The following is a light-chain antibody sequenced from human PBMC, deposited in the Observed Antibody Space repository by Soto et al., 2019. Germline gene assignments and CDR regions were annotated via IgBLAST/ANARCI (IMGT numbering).Light chain of an antibody. CDR3: SSCTSSSTVV. Sequence: QSVLTQPASVSGSPGQSITISCTGTSSDVGGYNYVSWYQQNPGKAPKLMIYEVSNRPSGVSNRFSGSESGNTASLTISGLQAEDEADYFCSSCTSSSTVVFGGGTKLTVL. V-gene: IGLV2-14*01. J-gene: IGLJ3*02. CDR1: SSDVGGYNY. CDR2: EVS.